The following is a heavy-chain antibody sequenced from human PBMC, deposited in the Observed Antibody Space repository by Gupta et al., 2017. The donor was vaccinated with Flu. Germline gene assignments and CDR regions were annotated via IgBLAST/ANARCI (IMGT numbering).Heavy chain of an antibody. CDR3: ARVSGYCSSTSCYEGWFDP. V-gene: IGHV4-34*01. Sequence: NGLEWIGEINHSGSTNYNPSLKSRVTISVDTSKNQFSLKLSSVTAADTAVYYCARVSGYCSSTSCYEGWFDPWGQGTLVTVSS. J-gene: IGHJ5*02. D-gene: IGHD2-2*01. CDR2: INHSGST.